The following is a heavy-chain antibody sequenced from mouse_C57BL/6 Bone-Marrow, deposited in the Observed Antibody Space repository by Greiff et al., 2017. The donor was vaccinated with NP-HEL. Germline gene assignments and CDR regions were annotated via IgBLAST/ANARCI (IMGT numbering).Heavy chain of an antibody. J-gene: IGHJ4*01. CDR3: AREDSNYAMDD. D-gene: IGHD3-3*01. V-gene: IGHV5-6*01. Sequence: EVQLVESGGDLVKPGGSLKLSCAASGFTFSSYGMSWVRQTPDKRLEWVATISSGGSYTYYPDSVKGRFTIYRDNDKNTLYLQMSSLKSEDTAMYYCAREDSNYAMDDWGQGTSVTVSS. CDR1: GFTFSSYG. CDR2: ISSGGSYT.